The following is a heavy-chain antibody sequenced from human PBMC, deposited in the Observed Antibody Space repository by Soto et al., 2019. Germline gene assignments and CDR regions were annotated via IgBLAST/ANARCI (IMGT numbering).Heavy chain of an antibody. Sequence: HPGGSLRLSCAASGFTFSSYGMHCVRQAPGKGLEWVAFISYDESNKYYADSVKGRFTISGDNSRTTLYLQMNNLRAKDTAVYFCAKRINVLRFLEWSVGIEVSGHCTTVTVSS. CDR2: ISYDESNK. D-gene: IGHD3-3*01. CDR3: AKRINVLRFLEWSVGIEV. V-gene: IGHV3-30*18. CDR1: GFTFSSYG. J-gene: IGHJ6*02.